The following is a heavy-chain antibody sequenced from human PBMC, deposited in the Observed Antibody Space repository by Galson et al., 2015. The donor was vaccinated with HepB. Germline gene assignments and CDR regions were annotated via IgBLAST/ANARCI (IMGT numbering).Heavy chain of an antibody. D-gene: IGHD5-12*01. V-gene: IGHV1-24*01. J-gene: IGHJ4*02. CDR1: GYTLTELS. Sequence: SVKVSCKVSGYTLTELSMHWVRQAPGKGLEWMGGFDPEDGETIYAQKFQGRVTMTEDTSTDTAYMELSSLRSEDTAVYYCATGRSGYDATDYWGQGTLVTVSS. CDR2: FDPEDGET. CDR3: ATGRSGYDATDY.